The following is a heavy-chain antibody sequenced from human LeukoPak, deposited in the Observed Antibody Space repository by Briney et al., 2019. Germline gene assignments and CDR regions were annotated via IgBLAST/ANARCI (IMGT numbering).Heavy chain of an antibody. V-gene: IGHV1-3*03. CDR3: ARDGYSRTFDI. J-gene: IGHJ3*02. CDR2: INAGNGNT. D-gene: IGHD1-14*01. Sequence: ASVKVSCKASGHTFTSYAMHWVRQAPGQRLEWMGWINAGNGNTKYSQEFQGRVTITRDTSASTAYMELSSLRSEDMAVYYCARDGYSRTFDIWGQGTMVTVSS. CDR1: GHTFTSYA.